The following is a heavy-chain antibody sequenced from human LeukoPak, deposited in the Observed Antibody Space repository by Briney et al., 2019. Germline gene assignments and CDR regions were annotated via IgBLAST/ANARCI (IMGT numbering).Heavy chain of an antibody. CDR1: GYTFHDNA. CDR3: AKDGQLVGMYYYYYMDV. CDR2: ISGDGGST. J-gene: IGHJ6*03. D-gene: IGHD6-6*01. Sequence: GGSVRLSCAASGYTFHDNAMHWVRQAPGKGLEWVCLISGDGGSTYYADSVKGRFTISRDNSKNSLYLQMNSLRTEDTALYYCAKDGQLVGMYYYYYMDVWGKGTTVTVSS. V-gene: IGHV3-43*02.